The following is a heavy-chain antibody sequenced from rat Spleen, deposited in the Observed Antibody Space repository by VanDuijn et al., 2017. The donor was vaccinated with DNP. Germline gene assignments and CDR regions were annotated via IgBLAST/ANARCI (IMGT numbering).Heavy chain of an antibody. V-gene: IGHV2-63*01. J-gene: IGHJ1*01. CDR2: MWYDGDT. Sequence: QVQLKESGPGLVQPSETLSLTCIVSGFSVSSYSVSWVRQSSGRGPEWMGRMWYDGDTAYNSALKSRLSISRDTSKNQVFLKMNSLQTDDTGTYYCTRVLYNGYQRHYWSFDFWGPGTMVTVSS. CDR1: GFSVSSYS. D-gene: IGHD1-6*01. CDR3: TRVLYNGYQRHYWSFDF.